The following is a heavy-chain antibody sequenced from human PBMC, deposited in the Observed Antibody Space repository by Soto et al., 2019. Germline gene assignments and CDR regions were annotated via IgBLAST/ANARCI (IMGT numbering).Heavy chain of an antibody. CDR1: GFTCDDYA. D-gene: IGHD2-15*01. V-gene: IGHV3-9*01. CDR3: AKALCVAATCYYFDY. J-gene: IGHJ4*02. Sequence: EVQLVESGGGLVQPGRSLRLSCAASGFTCDDYAMHWVRQAPGKGLEWVSGISWNSGSIGYADSVKGRFTISRDNAKNSLYLQMTSLRAEDTALYYCAKALCVAATCYYFDYWGQGTLVTVSS. CDR2: ISWNSGSI.